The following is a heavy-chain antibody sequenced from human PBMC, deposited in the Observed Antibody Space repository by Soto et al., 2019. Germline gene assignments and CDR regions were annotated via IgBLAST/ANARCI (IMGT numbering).Heavy chain of an antibody. D-gene: IGHD2-15*01. V-gene: IGHV3-9*01. Sequence: EVQLVESGGGLVQPGRSLRLSCAASGFTFDDYAMHWVRQAPGKGLEWVSGISWNSGSIGYADSVKGRFTISRDNAKNSLYLQMNSLGAGDTALYYWAKDRDCSGYTAMDVWGPGTKVNVSS. CDR1: GFTFDDYA. CDR3: AKDRDCSGYTAMDV. CDR2: ISWNSGSI. J-gene: IGHJ6*01.